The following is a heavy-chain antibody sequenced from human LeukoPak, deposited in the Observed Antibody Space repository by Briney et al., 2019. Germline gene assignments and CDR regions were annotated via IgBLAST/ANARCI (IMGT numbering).Heavy chain of an antibody. CDR3: ASEWLLGY. Sequence: GGSLRLSCAASGFTFSSYSMNWVRQAPGKGLEWVSYISSSSSTINYADSVKGRFTISRDNAKNSLYLQMNSLRAEDTAVYYCASEWLLGYWGQGTLVTVSS. D-gene: IGHD3-22*01. CDR2: ISSSSSTI. CDR1: GFTFSSYS. J-gene: IGHJ4*02. V-gene: IGHV3-48*04.